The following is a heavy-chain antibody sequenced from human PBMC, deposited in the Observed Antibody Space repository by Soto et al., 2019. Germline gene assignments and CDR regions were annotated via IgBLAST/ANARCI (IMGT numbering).Heavy chain of an antibody. Sequence: EVQLVESGGGMVKPGGSLRLSCAASGFTFSNAWMSWVRQAPGKRLEWVGRIKSKTDGGTTDYAAPVKGRFTISRDDSKNTLYLQMNSLKTEDTAVYYCTTDILHCSGGSCFKWGQGTLVTVSS. V-gene: IGHV3-15*01. D-gene: IGHD2-15*01. CDR2: IKSKTDGGTT. J-gene: IGHJ4*02. CDR3: TTDILHCSGGSCFK. CDR1: GFTFSNAW.